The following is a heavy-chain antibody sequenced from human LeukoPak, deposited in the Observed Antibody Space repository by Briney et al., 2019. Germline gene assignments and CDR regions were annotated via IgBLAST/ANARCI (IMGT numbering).Heavy chain of an antibody. D-gene: IGHD5-18*01. CDR2: LQNHGGDI. CDR3: AKDSEMDTAMVYFDY. Sequence: GGSLRLSCAASGFTFSNYGMHWVRQAPDKGLEWVAFLQNHGGDIHYADSVEGRFTISRDNSKNTLYLQMNILRPEDTAVYYCAKDSEMDTAMVYFDYWGQGTLVTVSS. V-gene: IGHV3-30*02. J-gene: IGHJ4*02. CDR1: GFTFSNYG.